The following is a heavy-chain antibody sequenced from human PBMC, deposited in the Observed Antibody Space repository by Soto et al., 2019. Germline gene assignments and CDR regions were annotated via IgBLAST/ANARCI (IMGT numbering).Heavy chain of an antibody. Sequence: ASVKVSCKASGYSFPNYDINWMRQAPGQGLEWMGWMNPKTGSYDSAQKLQGRVTMTRNTSMCTAYMELTRLRSEDTAVYFCATWAYFYDTGGYSWGQGTLVTVSS. CDR3: ATWAYFYDTGGYS. D-gene: IGHD3-22*01. CDR1: GYSFPNYD. V-gene: IGHV1-8*01. J-gene: IGHJ4*02. CDR2: MNPKTGSY.